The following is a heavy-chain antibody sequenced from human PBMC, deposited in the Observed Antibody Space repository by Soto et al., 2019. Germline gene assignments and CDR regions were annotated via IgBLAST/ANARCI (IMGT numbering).Heavy chain of an antibody. CDR1: GFTFSDYQ. CDR2: INTDGSAT. V-gene: IGHV3-74*02. J-gene: IGHJ5*02. D-gene: IGHD2-15*01. CDR3: ARVAGYHFDP. Sequence: EVQLVESGGGLVQPGGSLRLSCAASGFTFSDYQMNWVRQSPGKGLVWVSRINTDGSATFYAGSVKGRFTISRDNAKNALFLQMNRLRAVDTSVYYCARVAGYHFDPWGQGTLVTVSS.